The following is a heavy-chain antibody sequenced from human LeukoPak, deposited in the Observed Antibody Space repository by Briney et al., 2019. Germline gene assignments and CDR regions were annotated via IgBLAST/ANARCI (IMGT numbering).Heavy chain of an antibody. CDR3: ATLDGDGNYGFVGY. V-gene: IGHV1-24*01. J-gene: IGHJ4*02. D-gene: IGHD4-17*01. CDR1: VNTLTELS. CDR2: FDPADGNI. Sequence: ASVQVSCKVSVNTLTELSMYWVRQAPGKGLEWMRGFDPADGNIIYVQRLQGRVIMTEDTSTDTAYMELSSLGSEDTAVYYCATLDGDGNYGFVGYWGQGTLVTVSS.